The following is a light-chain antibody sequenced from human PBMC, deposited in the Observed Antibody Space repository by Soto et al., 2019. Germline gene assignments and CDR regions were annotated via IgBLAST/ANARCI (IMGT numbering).Light chain of an antibody. J-gene: IGKJ5*01. CDR3: QERNNWPLIT. V-gene: IGKV3-11*01. Sequence: EVVLTQSPATLSLSPGERATLSCRASQGIDRWLAWYQQKPGQAPRILIYGASNRATGIPARFSGSGSGTDFTLTISSIEPEDSAISYCQERNNWPLITFGQGTRLEIK. CDR1: QGIDRW. CDR2: GAS.